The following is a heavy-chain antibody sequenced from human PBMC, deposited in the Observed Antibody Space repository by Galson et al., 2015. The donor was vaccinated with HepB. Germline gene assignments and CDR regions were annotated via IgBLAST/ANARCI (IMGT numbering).Heavy chain of an antibody. CDR3: ARSLYYYDSSGSFDY. CDR2: IDWDDDK. V-gene: IGHV2-70*04. CDR1: GFSLSTSGMR. Sequence: PALVKPTQTLTLTCTFSGFSLSTSGMRVSWIRQPPGKALEWLARIDWDDDKFYSTSLKTRLTISKDTSKNLVVLTMTNMDPVDTATYYCARSLYYYDSSGSFDYWGQGTLVTVSS. J-gene: IGHJ4*02. D-gene: IGHD3-22*01.